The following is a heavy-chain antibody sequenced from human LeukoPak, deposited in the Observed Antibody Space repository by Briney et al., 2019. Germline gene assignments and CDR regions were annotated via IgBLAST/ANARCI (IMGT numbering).Heavy chain of an antibody. D-gene: IGHD3-22*01. Sequence: PSASVKVSCKASGYTFTGYYMHWVRQAPGQGLEWMGWINPNSGGTNYAQKFQGRVTMTRDTSISTAYMELSRLRSDDTAVYYCARDATRSGDYYDGSGYYSDYWGQGTLVTVSS. V-gene: IGHV1-2*02. CDR2: INPNSGGT. CDR3: ARDATRSGDYYDGSGYYSDY. J-gene: IGHJ4*02. CDR1: GYTFTGYY.